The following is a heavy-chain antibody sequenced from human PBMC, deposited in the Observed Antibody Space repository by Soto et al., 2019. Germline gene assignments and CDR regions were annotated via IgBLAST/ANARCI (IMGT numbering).Heavy chain of an antibody. CDR2: IYHSGST. V-gene: IGHV4-4*02. CDR1: GGSINRNNW. CDR3: ARSITFDWLLFDY. Sequence: SETLSLTCSVSGGSINRNNWWSWVRQAPGKGLEWIGEIYHSGSTNYNPPLKSRVTISVDQSKNQFSLKLISVTAADTAVYYCARSITFDWLLFDYWGQGTLVTVSS. J-gene: IGHJ4*02. D-gene: IGHD3-9*01.